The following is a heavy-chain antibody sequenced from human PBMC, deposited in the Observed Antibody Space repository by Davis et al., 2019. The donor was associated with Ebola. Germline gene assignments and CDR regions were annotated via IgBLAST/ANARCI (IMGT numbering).Heavy chain of an antibody. J-gene: IGHJ4*02. Sequence: GESPKTPCAAPGFTFRTYEMHWVRQTTGKGLERVPVIGTAGHTYYRGSVKGRFTISRENARNSLYLQMNSLTAGDTAVYYCARAQFGDVVLDYWGQGTLVTVSS. V-gene: IGHV3-13*01. CDR3: ARAQFGDVVLDY. D-gene: IGHD4-17*01. CDR1: GFTFRTYE. CDR2: IGTAGHT.